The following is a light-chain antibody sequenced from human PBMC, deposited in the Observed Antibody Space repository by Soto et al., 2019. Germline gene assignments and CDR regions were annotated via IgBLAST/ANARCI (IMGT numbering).Light chain of an antibody. Sequence: QSVLTQPPSMSGAPGQRVTISCTGSSSNIGAGYDVHWYKQHPGTAPKLLIFDNNNQPSGVPDRFSYYKSDTSASLAITGLQAEDGADYYCQYFDTSLSGFVVFGGGTKLTVL. J-gene: IGLJ2*01. CDR1: SSNIGAGYD. V-gene: IGLV1-40*01. CDR2: DNN. CDR3: QYFDTSLSGFVV.